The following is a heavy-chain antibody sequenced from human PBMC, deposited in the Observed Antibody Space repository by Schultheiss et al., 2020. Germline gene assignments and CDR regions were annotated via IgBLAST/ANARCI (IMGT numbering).Heavy chain of an antibody. V-gene: IGHV3-30-3*01. CDR1: GFTFSSYA. CDR2: ISYDGTKK. D-gene: IGHD6-19*01. Sequence: GGSLRLSCAASGFTFSSYAMHWVRRAPGKGLEWVAVISYDGTKKYYADSVKSRFTISRDNSKNTLYLQMNSLRAEDTALYYCAKGEGIAVAGTLGGSYDYWGQGTLVTVSS. CDR3: AKGEGIAVAGTLGGSYDY. J-gene: IGHJ4*02.